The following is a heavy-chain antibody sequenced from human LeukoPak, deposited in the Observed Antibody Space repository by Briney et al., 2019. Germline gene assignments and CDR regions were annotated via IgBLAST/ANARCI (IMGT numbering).Heavy chain of an antibody. V-gene: IGHV3-11*04. CDR3: VIDLGDYNDF. CDR1: GFPFSDYY. CDR2: ISSSGSTI. Sequence: GGSLRLSCAASGFPFSDYYMSWIRQTPGEGLEWVSYISSSGSTIYYADSEKGRFTISRDNAKNSLYLQMSSLRADDTAVYYCVIDLGDYNDFWGQGTLVSVSS. D-gene: IGHD2-15*01. J-gene: IGHJ4*02.